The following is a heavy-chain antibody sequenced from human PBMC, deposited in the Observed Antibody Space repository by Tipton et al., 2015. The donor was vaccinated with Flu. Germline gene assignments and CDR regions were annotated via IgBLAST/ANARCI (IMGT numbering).Heavy chain of an antibody. D-gene: IGHD6-19*01. CDR2: IDIDGSIT. V-gene: IGHV3-74*01. Sequence: SLRLSCAASGFTFSSYWMHWVRQVPGKGLVWVSRIDIDGSITNYADSVKGRFTISRDNAKNTLHPQMNSLRAEDTAVYYCAREFHSNGWYTSEDFDYWGQGTLVTVSS. J-gene: IGHJ4*02. CDR1: GFTFSSYW. CDR3: AREFHSNGWYTSEDFDY.